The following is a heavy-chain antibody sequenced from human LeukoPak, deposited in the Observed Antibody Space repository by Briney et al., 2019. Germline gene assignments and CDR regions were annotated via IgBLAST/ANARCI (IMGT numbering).Heavy chain of an antibody. D-gene: IGHD4-23*01. V-gene: IGHV4-59*12. CDR1: GGSISSYY. CDR3: ARDSRLLVRMIDY. J-gene: IGHJ4*02. Sequence: SETLSLTCTVSGGSISSYYWSWIRQPPGKGLEWIGYIYYSGSTNYNPSLKSRVTISVDTSKNQFSLKLSSVTAADTAVYYCARDSRLLVRMIDYWGQGTLVTVSS. CDR2: IYYSGST.